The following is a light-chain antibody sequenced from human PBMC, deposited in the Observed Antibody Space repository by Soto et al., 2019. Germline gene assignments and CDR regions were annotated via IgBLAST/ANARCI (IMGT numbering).Light chain of an antibody. Sequence: QSALTQPASVSGSPGQSITISCAGTSSDVGGYNYVSWYQQHPGKAPKLMIYDVGNRPSGVSNRFSGSKSGSTASLTISGLQAEDEGDYYCSSYTSSNTVIFGGGTKLTVL. J-gene: IGLJ2*01. CDR3: SSYTSSNTVI. CDR2: DVG. V-gene: IGLV2-14*01. CDR1: SSDVGGYNY.